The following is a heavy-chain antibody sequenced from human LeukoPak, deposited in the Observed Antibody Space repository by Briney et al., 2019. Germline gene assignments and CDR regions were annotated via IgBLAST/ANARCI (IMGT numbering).Heavy chain of an antibody. V-gene: IGHV3-48*01. D-gene: IGHD3-22*01. J-gene: IGHJ4*02. CDR1: GFTFSSYS. Sequence: GGSLRLSCAASGFTFSSYSMNWVRQAPGKGLEWVSYISSSSSTIYYADSVKGRFTISRDNTRNSLYLQMNSLRAEDTAVYYCARDPASIDSSGYSYGFWGQGTLVTVSS. CDR2: ISSSSSTI. CDR3: ARDPASIDSSGYSYGF.